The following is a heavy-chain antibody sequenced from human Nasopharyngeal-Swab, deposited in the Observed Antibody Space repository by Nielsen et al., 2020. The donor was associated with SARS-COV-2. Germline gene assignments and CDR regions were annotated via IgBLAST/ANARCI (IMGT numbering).Heavy chain of an antibody. D-gene: IGHD3-22*01. Sequence: ASVKVSCKTSGYTFTTSYMHWVRQPTGQGLEWMGIINPSGGSTNYAQKFQGRVTMTRDTSTSTVYMELSSLRSEDTAVYYCARHSSLLMDVWGKGTTVTVSS. J-gene: IGHJ6*03. V-gene: IGHV1-46*01. CDR3: ARHSSLLMDV. CDR1: GYTFTTSY. CDR2: INPSGGST.